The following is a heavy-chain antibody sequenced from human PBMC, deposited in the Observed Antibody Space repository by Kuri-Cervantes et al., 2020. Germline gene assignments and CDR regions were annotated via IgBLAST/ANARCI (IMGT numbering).Heavy chain of an antibody. CDR3: ARLYDGGGWSIGYCSGGSCYGLRDNWFDP. D-gene: IGHD2-15*01. CDR2: IYPGDSDT. CDR1: GYSFTSYW. J-gene: IGHJ5*02. Sequence: GGSLRLSCKGSGYSFTSYWIGWVRQMPGKGLEWMGIIYPGDSDTRYSPSFQGQVTISADKSISTAYLQWSSLKASDTAMYYCARLYDGGGWSIGYCSGGSCYGLRDNWFDPWGQGTLVTVSS. V-gene: IGHV5-51*01.